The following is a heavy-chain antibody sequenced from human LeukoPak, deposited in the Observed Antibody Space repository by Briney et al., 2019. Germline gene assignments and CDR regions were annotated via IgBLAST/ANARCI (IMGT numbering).Heavy chain of an antibody. CDR3: AKDPTGYNEPFPFDY. V-gene: IGHV3-30*18. CDR1: GFTFSSYG. J-gene: IGHJ4*02. CDR2: ISYHGNDK. Sequence: PWGALRLSCAASGFTFSSYGMHWVRQAPGKGLEGVAVISYHGNDKYYAASVKGRFTISRDNSKNTLYLQMNSLRAEDTAVYYCAKDPTGYNEPFPFDYWGQGILVTVSS. D-gene: IGHD5-24*01.